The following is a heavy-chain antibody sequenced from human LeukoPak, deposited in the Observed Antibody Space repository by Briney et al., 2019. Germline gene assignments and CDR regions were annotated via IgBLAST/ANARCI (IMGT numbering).Heavy chain of an antibody. Sequence: QPGGSLRLSCAASGFTFNTFNMNWVRQAPGKRLEWVSSITSGGDYIYYADSVKGRFTTSRDNAKNSLSLQLNSLRVEDTAVYYCARGHYDVLAASYKWTPDYWGQGTLVTVSS. V-gene: IGHV3-21*01. CDR3: ARGHYDVLAASYKWTPDY. CDR2: ITSGGDYI. CDR1: GFTFNTFN. D-gene: IGHD3-9*01. J-gene: IGHJ4*02.